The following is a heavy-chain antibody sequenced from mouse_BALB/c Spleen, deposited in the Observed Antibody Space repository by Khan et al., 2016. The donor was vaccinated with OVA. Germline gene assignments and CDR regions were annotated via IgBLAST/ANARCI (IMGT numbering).Heavy chain of an antibody. CDR1: GFTFRDYG. V-gene: IGHV5-15*02. J-gene: IGHJ3*01. CDR2: ISSLAYNF. CDR3: ARGGTGWFAY. D-gene: IGHD3-1*01. Sequence: EVELVESGGGLVQPGGSRKLSCAASGFTFRDYGMAWIRQGPGKGPEWITFISSLAYNFYYADTVTGRFTTSRENAKNTLYLEMNSLWADDTAMYYGARGGTGWFAYGGQGTLVTVSA.